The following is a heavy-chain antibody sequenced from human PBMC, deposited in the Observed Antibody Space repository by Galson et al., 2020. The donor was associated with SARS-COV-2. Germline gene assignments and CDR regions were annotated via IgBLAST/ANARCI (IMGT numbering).Heavy chain of an antibody. CDR1: GFTFTNYA. V-gene: IGHV3-30*03. J-gene: IGHJ6*02. D-gene: IGHD3-9*01. Sequence: GGSLRLSCAASGFTFTNYAMHWVRQAPGKGLEWVALISYEGSIKYYADSVKGRFTISRDSSKNTLYLQMNSLRAEDTAVYYCAREGDISAVGGMDVWGQGTTVTVSS. CDR2: ISYEGSIK. CDR3: AREGDISAVGGMDV.